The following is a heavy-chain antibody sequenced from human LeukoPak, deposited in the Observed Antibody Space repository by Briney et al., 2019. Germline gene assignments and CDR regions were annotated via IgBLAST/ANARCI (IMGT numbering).Heavy chain of an antibody. CDR1: GGSISSSSYY. D-gene: IGHD5-12*01. J-gene: IGHJ4*02. Sequence: SETLSLTCTVSGGSISSSSYYWGWIRQPPGKGLEWIGSIYYSGSTYYNPSLKSRVTISVDTSKNQFSLKLSSVTAADTAVYYCARQKLNIVATTNYFDYWGQGTLVTVSS. CDR3: ARQKLNIVATTNYFDY. CDR2: IYYSGST. V-gene: IGHV4-39*01.